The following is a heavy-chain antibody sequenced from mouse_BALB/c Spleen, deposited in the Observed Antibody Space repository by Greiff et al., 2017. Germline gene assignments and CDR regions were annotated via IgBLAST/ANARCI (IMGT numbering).Heavy chain of an antibody. CDR3: ARNWERGGFDY. CDR1: GFTFSSFG. J-gene: IGHJ2*01. D-gene: IGHD4-1*01. CDR2: ISSGSSTI. V-gene: IGHV5-17*02. Sequence: DVKLQESGGGLVQPGGSRKLSCAASGFTFSSFGMHWVRQAPEKGLEWVAYISSGSSTIYYADTVKGRFTISRDNPKNTLFLQMTSLRSEDTAMYYCARNWERGGFDYWGQGTTLTVSS.